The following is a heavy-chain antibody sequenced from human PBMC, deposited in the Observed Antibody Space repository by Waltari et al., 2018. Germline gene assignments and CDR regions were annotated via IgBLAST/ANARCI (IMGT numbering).Heavy chain of an antibody. CDR1: RGAVTEHY. V-gene: IGHV1-2*02. D-gene: IGHD2-21*02. CDR3: AREYCGGDCRLFDY. CDR2: VNPNGGGT. Sequence: LVQSGAEVMKPGASVQVSCQASRGAVTEHYIHWVRQAPGQGLEWMGWVNPNGGGTNYAQRFAGRITVTWDTSISTAYMEFSRLTSGDTAVYFCAREYCGGDCRLFDYWGQGTLVTVSS. J-gene: IGHJ4*02.